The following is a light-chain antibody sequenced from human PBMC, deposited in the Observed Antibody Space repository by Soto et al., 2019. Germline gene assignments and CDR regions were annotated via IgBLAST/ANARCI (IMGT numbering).Light chain of an antibody. V-gene: IGKV1D-13*01. CDR1: QGISSA. CDR2: DAS. J-gene: IGKJ1*01. Sequence: AVQLTQSPSSLSASVGDRVTITCRASQGISSALAWYQQKPGIAPKLLIYDASTLESGDPSRFSGSGSGTDFTLTISSLPPGDFATYYCQQFNNYPRTFGQGTKVEIK. CDR3: QQFNNYPRT.